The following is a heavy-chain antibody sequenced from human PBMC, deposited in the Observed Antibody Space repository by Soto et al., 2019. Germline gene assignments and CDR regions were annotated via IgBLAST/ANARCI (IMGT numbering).Heavy chain of an antibody. V-gene: IGHV4-59*08. J-gene: IGHJ6*03. CDR3: ANSSEVVVVAAPYYYYYYMDV. Sequence: SETLSLTCTVSGGSISSYYWSWIRQPPGKGLEWFGYIYYSGSTNYNPSLKSRVTISVDTSKNQFSLKLSSVTAADTAVYYCANSSEVVVVAAPYYYYYYMDVWGKGTTVTVSS. CDR2: IYYSGST. CDR1: GGSISSYY. D-gene: IGHD2-15*01.